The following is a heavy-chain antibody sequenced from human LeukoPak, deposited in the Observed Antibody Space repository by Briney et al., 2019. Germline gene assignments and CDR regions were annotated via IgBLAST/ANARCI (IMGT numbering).Heavy chain of an antibody. D-gene: IGHD6-13*01. CDR2: ISGSGGST. J-gene: IGHJ4*02. CDR3: AREDTSSWSFDH. V-gene: IGHV3-23*01. Sequence: GGSLRLSCAASGFTFSSYAMSWVRQAPGKGLEWVSAISGSGGSTYYADSVKGRFTISRDNSKNTLYLQMNSLTVEDTAVYYCAREDTSSWSFDHWGQGTLVAVSS. CDR1: GFTFSSYA.